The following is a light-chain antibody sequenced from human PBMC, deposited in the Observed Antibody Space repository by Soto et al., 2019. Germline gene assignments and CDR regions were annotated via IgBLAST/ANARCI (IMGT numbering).Light chain of an antibody. CDR3: SSYTSTNTLV. V-gene: IGLV2-18*02. Sequence: QSVLTQPPSVSGSPGQSVTISCTGTSSDVGSYDRVSWYHQPPGTAPKLMIYEVSNRPSGVPDRFSGSKSGNTASLTISGLQAEDEADYYCSSYTSTNTLVFGGGTKLTVL. CDR1: SSDVGSYDR. CDR2: EVS. J-gene: IGLJ2*01.